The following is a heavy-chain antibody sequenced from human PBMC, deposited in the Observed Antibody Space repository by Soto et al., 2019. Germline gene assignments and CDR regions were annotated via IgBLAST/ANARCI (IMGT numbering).Heavy chain of an antibody. J-gene: IGHJ2*01. CDR1: GFTFTDYW. V-gene: IGHV3-7*05. CDR3: ARDLPGGYFDL. Sequence: EVQLVESGGGLVQPGGSLRLSCAASGFTFTDYWLSWVRQAPGKGLQWVANMRQDGNERSYVDPVRGRFTISRDNPQNSLYLQMNSLRAEDTAVYFCARDLPGGYFDLWGRGTLVTVSS. CDR2: MRQDGNER. D-gene: IGHD1-26*01.